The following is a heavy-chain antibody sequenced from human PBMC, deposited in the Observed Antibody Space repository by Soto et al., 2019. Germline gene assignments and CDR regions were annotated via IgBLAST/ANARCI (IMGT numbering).Heavy chain of an antibody. V-gene: IGHV3-23*01. D-gene: IGHD4-4*01. Sequence: EVQLLESGGDLVQPGGSLRLSCAASGFTFSNYAMTWVRQAPGKGLECVSGISATGESTYYAGSVEGRFTISRDNAKNTLYLQMKILRAEDTAVYYCAKDKSSSYGNYLGFDYWGQGTLAIVSS. CDR2: ISATGEST. CDR1: GFTFSNYA. J-gene: IGHJ4*02. CDR3: AKDKSSSYGNYLGFDY.